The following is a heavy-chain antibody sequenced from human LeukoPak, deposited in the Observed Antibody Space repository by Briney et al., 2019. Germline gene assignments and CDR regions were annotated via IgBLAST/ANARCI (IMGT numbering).Heavy chain of an antibody. Sequence: GSGPTLVKLTETLTLTCSFSGMSLSATGVAVGWIRQPPGKAPEWLALIYWNGDKRYSPSLKSRLTISKDTSKDQVVLAMSNMDPVDTGTYYCAHSHPAIITAVNRYFDYWGQGTLVTVSS. J-gene: IGHJ4*02. CDR3: AHSHPAIITAVNRYFDY. V-gene: IGHV2-5*01. CDR1: GMSLSATGVA. CDR2: IYWNGDK. D-gene: IGHD3-10*01.